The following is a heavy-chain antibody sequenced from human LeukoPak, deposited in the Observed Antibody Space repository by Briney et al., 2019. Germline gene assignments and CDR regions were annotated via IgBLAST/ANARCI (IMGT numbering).Heavy chain of an antibody. V-gene: IGHV4-61*02. CDR2: IYTSGST. Sequence: PSQTLSLTCTVSGGSISSGSYYWSWIRQPAGKGLEWIGRIYTSGSTNYNPSLKSRVTISVDTSKNQFSLKLSSVTAADTAVHYCARVGKYYYDSSDRADYWGQGTLVTVSS. J-gene: IGHJ4*02. D-gene: IGHD3-22*01. CDR3: ARVGKYYYDSSDRADY. CDR1: GGSISSGSYY.